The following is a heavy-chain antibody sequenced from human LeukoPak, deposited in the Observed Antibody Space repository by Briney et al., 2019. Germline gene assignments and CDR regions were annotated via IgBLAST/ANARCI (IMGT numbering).Heavy chain of an antibody. D-gene: IGHD5-24*01. J-gene: IGHJ4*02. V-gene: IGHV3-48*01. CDR2: ISSSSSSI. CDR3: ARGRLGDGYNFGY. Sequence: GGSLRLSCAASVSTFSSYSMNWVRQAPGKGLEGVSYISSSSSSIYYADSVKGRFTISRDNAKNSLYLQMDSLRADDTAVYYCARGRLGDGYNFGYWGQGTLVTVSS. CDR1: VSTFSSYS.